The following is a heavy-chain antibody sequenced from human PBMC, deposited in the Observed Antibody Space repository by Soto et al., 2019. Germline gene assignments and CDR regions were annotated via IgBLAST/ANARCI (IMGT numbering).Heavy chain of an antibody. CDR2: IYSADNT. CDR1: GLSVSSND. V-gene: IGHV3-66*01. CDR3: ARESLE. Sequence: GGSLRLSCAASGLSVSSNDMSWVRQAPGKGLECVSIIYSADNTFYVDSVKGRFIISRDNSKNTVYLQMNSLRADDTAVYYCARESLEWGKEPVVT. J-gene: IGHJ4*01.